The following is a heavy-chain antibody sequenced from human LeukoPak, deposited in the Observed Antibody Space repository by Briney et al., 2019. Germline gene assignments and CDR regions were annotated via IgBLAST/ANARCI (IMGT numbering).Heavy chain of an antibody. V-gene: IGHV1-2*02. Sequence: GASVKVSCKASGYTFAGYYMHWVRQAPGQGLEWMGWINPNSGGTNYAQKFQGRVTMTRDTSISTAYMELSRLRSDDTAVYYCARLFRIAVAGKSAARDYWGQGTLVTVSS. CDR2: INPNSGGT. CDR1: GYTFAGYY. J-gene: IGHJ4*02. D-gene: IGHD6-19*01. CDR3: ARLFRIAVAGKSAARDY.